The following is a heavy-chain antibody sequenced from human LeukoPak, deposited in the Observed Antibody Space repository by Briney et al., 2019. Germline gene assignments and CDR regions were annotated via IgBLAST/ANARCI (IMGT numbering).Heavy chain of an antibody. CDR2: IYYSGST. Sequence: SETLSLTCTVSGGSISSYYWSWIRQPPGEGLEWIGYIYYSGSTNYNPSLKSRVTISVDTSKNQFSLKLSSVTAADTAVYYCASSSWYKYFDYWGQGTLVTVSS. V-gene: IGHV4-59*01. J-gene: IGHJ4*02. CDR1: GGSISSYY. D-gene: IGHD6-13*01. CDR3: ASSSWYKYFDY.